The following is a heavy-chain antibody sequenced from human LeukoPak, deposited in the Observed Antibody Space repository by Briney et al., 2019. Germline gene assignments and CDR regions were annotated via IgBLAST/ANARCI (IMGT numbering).Heavy chain of an antibody. CDR2: IIPIFGTA. CDR1: GGTFSSYA. D-gene: IGHD2-21*02. Sequence: GASVEVSCKASGGTFSSYAISWVRQAPGQGLEWMGGIIPIFGTANYAQKFQGRVTITADESTSTAYMELSSLRSEDTAVYYCAREYCGGDCYSGYFDYWGQGTLVTVSS. V-gene: IGHV1-69*01. J-gene: IGHJ4*02. CDR3: AREYCGGDCYSGYFDY.